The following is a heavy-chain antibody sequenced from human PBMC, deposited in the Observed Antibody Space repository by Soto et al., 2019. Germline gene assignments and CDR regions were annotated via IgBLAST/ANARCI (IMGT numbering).Heavy chain of an antibody. CDR3: ARHNYGSGSTYFDF. V-gene: IGHV4-61*08. CDR2: IYYSGST. CDR1: GGSITSGGYY. J-gene: IGHJ4*02. D-gene: IGHD3-10*01. Sequence: SETLSLTCTVSGGSITSGGYYWSWIRQPPGKGLEWIGYIYYSGSTNYNPSLKSRVTISVDTSKNQFSLKLNSMTAADTAVYYCARHNYGSGSTYFDFWGQGTLVTVSS.